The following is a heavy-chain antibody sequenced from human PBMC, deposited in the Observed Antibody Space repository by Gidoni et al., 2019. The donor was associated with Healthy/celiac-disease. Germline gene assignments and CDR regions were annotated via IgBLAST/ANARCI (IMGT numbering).Heavy chain of an antibody. J-gene: IGHJ4*02. Sequence: QVQLQQWGAGLLKPSETLSLTCAVYGGSFSGYYWSWIRQPPGKGLEWIGEINHSGSTNYNPSLKSRATISVDTSKNQFPLKLGSVTAADTAVYYCARRSRGWQRLTNFDYWGQGTLVTVSS. CDR2: INHSGST. CDR1: GGSFSGYY. CDR3: ARRSRGWQRLTNFDY. D-gene: IGHD5-12*01. V-gene: IGHV4-34*01.